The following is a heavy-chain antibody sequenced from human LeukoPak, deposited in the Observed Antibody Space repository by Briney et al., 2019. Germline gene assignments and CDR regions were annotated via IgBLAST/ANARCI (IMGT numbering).Heavy chain of an antibody. Sequence: GGSLRLSCAASGFTFSDHHMSWVRQAPGKGLEWVSDITSTSSSTNYADSVKGQFTISRDNAKKSLYLQMNSLRAEDTAVYYCARDKGTYWGQGTLVTVSS. J-gene: IGHJ4*02. CDR2: ITSTSSST. CDR1: GFTFSDHH. CDR3: ARDKGTY. V-gene: IGHV3-11*06.